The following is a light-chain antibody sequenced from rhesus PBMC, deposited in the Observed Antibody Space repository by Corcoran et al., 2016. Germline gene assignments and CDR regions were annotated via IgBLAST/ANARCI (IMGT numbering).Light chain of an antibody. CDR2: HAS. CDR3: QHTYGTPIT. Sequence: IQMTQSPSSLSASVGDRVTITCRASENVQNYLHWYQQKPGKDPKLLIYHASTLQRGVPSRFSVSGSGTEYTFTISRLQPEDIATYHCQHTYGTPITFGGGTKVEIK. CDR1: ENVQNY. V-gene: IGKV1-74*01. J-gene: IGKJ4*01.